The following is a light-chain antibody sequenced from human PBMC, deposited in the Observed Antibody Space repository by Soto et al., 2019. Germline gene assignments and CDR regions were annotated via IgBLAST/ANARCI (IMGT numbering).Light chain of an antibody. CDR3: HQSYNTPWT. J-gene: IGKJ1*01. Sequence: DIQMTQSPSSLSASVGDRVTITCRASQSISNYLNWYQQKPGKAPKLLIYTASSLQSGVPSRFSGSGSGTDFTLTISSLQPEDFATYYCHQSYNTPWTFGQGTKVEIK. CDR2: TAS. V-gene: IGKV1-39*01. CDR1: QSISNY.